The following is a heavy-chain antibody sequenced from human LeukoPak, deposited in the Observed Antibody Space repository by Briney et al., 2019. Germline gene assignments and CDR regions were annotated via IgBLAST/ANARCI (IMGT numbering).Heavy chain of an antibody. J-gene: IGHJ4*02. Sequence: GGSLRLSCAASGFTFSDYYMSCIRQAPGKGLEWVSYISSSGITIYYADSVKCRFTISRDNAKHSLYLQMTSLSAEATAVYYCATSGWYGYYYFDYWGQGTLVTVSS. CDR2: ISSSGITI. CDR1: GFTFSDYY. V-gene: IGHV3-11*04. D-gene: IGHD6-19*01. CDR3: ATSGWYGYYYFDY.